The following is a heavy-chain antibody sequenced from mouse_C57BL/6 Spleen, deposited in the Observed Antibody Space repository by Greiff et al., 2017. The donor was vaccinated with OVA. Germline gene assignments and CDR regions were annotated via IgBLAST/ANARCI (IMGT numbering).Heavy chain of an antibody. J-gene: IGHJ3*01. CDR3: AKRGYDYDGWFAY. D-gene: IGHD2-4*01. V-gene: IGHV2-9*01. CDR1: GLSLTSYG. CDR2: IWGGGST. Sequence: VQLVESGPGLVAPSQSLSITCTVSGLSLTSYGVDWVRQPPGKGLEWLGVIWGGGSTNYNSALMSRLSISKDNSKSQVFLKMNSLQTDDTAMYYCAKRGYDYDGWFAYWGQGTLVTVSA.